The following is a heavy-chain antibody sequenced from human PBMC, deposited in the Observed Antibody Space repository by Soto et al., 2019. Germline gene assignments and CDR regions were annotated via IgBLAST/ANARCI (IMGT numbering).Heavy chain of an antibody. CDR2: ISYGGST. D-gene: IGHD1-7*01. J-gene: IGHJ4*02. CDR3: ATMGTPATGLYYFDY. V-gene: IGHV4-30-4*01. CDR1: GGSISSGNYY. Sequence: QVQLQESGPGLVKPSQTLSLTCTVSGGSISSGNYYWSWIRQPPGKGLEWIGFISYGGSTYYSASPNNRFTMSVATSKNQFTLNLSFVTAADTPVYYCATMGTPATGLYYFDYWGQGTLVTVSS.